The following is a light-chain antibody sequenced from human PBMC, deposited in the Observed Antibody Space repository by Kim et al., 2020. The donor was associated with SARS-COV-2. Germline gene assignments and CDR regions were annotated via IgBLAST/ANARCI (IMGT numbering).Light chain of an antibody. Sequence: SYELTQPPSVSVSPGQTASITCSGDKLGDKYASCYQQKPGQSPVVVIYQDSKRPSGIPERFSGSNSGNTATLTISGTQAMDEADYYCQAWDSSTGVFGGGTQLTVL. J-gene: IGLJ3*02. CDR2: QDS. V-gene: IGLV3-1*01. CDR1: KLGDKY. CDR3: QAWDSSTGV.